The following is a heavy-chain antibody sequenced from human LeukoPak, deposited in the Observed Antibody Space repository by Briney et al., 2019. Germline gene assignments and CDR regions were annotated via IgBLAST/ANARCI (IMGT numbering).Heavy chain of an antibody. CDR2: IYYSGST. J-gene: IGHJ4*02. CDR3: VSRPSNYGDYAYDY. Sequence: PSETLSLTCTVSGGSVSSSTYYWGWIRQPPGKGLEWIGSIYYSGSTYYNPSLKSRVTISVDTSKNQFSLKLSSVTAADTAVYYCVSRPSNYGDYAYDYWGQGTLVTVSS. V-gene: IGHV4-39*01. D-gene: IGHD4-17*01. CDR1: GGSVSSSTYY.